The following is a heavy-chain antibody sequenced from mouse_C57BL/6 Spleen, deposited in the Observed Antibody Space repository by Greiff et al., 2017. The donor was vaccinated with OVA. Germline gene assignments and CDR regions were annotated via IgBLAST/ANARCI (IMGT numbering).Heavy chain of an antibody. V-gene: IGHV5-4*01. J-gene: IGHJ2*01. Sequence: EVQGVESGGGLVKPGGSLKLSCAASGFTFSSYAMSWVRQTPEKRLEWVATISDGGSYTYYPDNVKGRFTISRDNAKNNMYLQMSHLKSEDTAMYYCARETEGFDYWGQGTTLTVSS. CDR1: GFTFSSYA. D-gene: IGHD4-1*01. CDR3: ARETEGFDY. CDR2: ISDGGSYT.